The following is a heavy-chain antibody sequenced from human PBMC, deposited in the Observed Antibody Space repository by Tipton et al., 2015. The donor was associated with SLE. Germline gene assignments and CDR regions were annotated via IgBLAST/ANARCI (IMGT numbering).Heavy chain of an antibody. CDR1: GGSFSSYY. CDR2: INHSGST. CDR3: ARKSYDILTGLY. V-gene: IGHV4-34*09. D-gene: IGHD3-9*01. J-gene: IGHJ4*02. Sequence: LRLSCAVYGGSFSSYYWSWIRQPPGKGLEWIGEINHSGSTNYNPSLKSRVTISVDTSKNQFSLKLSSVTAADTAVYYCARKSYDILTGLYWGQGTLVTVSS.